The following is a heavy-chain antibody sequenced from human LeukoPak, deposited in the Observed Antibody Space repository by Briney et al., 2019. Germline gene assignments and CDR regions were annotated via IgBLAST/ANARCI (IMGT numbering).Heavy chain of an antibody. D-gene: IGHD4-23*01. J-gene: IGHJ5*02. CDR1: GGSISSSSYY. CDR2: IYYSGST. Sequence: SETLSLTCTVSGGSISSSSYYWGWIRQPPGKGLEWIGSIYYSGSTYYNPSLKSRVTISVDTSKNQFSLKLSSVTAADTAVYYCARHMGRSTMGVISGSDPWGQGTLVTVSS. V-gene: IGHV4-39*01. CDR3: ARHMGRSTMGVISGSDP.